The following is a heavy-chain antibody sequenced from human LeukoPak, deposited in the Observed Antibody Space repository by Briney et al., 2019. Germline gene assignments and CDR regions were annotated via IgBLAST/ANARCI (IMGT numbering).Heavy chain of an antibody. CDR3: AKGPPPGPLDV. CDR2: ISGSGGST. Sequence: GGSLRLSCAASGFTLSSHWMSWVRQAPGKGLEWVSAISGSGGSTYYADSVKGRFTISRGNSKNTLYLQMNSLRAEDTAVYYCAKGPPPGPLDVWGQGTTVTVSS. CDR1: GFTLSSHW. V-gene: IGHV3-23*01. J-gene: IGHJ6*02. D-gene: IGHD1-14*01.